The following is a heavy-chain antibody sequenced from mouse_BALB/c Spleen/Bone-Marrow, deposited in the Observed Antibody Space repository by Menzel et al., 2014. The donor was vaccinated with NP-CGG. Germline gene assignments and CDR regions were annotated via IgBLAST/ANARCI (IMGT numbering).Heavy chain of an antibody. CDR2: IYPYNGDT. J-gene: IGHJ2*01. CDR1: GYTFTDYN. D-gene: IGHD3-3*01. CDR3: ARRDFGDF. Sequence: EVQLQQSGPELVKPGASVKISCKASGYTFTDYNMNWARQSHGKRLEWIGYIYPYNGDTGYNQKFKTRATLSIDNSSNTAYMELHSLTSEDSAVYYCARRDFGDFWGQGTTLTVSS. V-gene: IGHV1S29*02.